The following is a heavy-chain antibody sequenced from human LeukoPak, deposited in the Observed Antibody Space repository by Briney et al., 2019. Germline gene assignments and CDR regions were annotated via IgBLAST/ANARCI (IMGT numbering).Heavy chain of an antibody. CDR1: GYTFTSYG. D-gene: IGHD6-19*01. CDR3: ARDSSGWFNWFDP. V-gene: IGHV1-2*02. J-gene: IGHJ5*02. CDR2: INPNSGGT. Sequence: ASVKVSCKASGYTFTSYGISWVRQAPGQGLEWMGWINPNSGGTNYAQKFQGRVTMTRDTSISTAYMELSRLRSDDTAVYYCARDSSGWFNWFDPWGQGTLVTVSS.